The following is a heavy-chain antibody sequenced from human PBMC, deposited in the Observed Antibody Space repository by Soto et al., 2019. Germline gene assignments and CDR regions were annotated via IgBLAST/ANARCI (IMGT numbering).Heavy chain of an antibody. V-gene: IGHV3-30-3*01. D-gene: IGHD4-17*01. J-gene: IGHJ1*01. Sequence: QVQLVESGGGVVQPGRSLRLSCAASGFTFSSYAMHWVRQAPGKGLEWVAVISYDGSNKYYADSVKGRFTISRDNSKNTLYLQMNSLRPEDTAVYYCARGAVPIAPLTEYFQHWGQGTLVTVSS. CDR1: GFTFSSYA. CDR3: ARGAVPIAPLTEYFQH. CDR2: ISYDGSNK.